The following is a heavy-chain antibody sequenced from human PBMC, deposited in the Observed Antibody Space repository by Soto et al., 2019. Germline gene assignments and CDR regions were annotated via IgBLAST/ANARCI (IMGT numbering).Heavy chain of an antibody. J-gene: IGHJ4*02. CDR2: IRSKANSFAT. Sequence: VQLVESGGGLVQPGGSLKLSCAASGFTFSDSAMHWVRQASGKGLEWVGRIRSKANSFATAYAASVQGRFTISRDDLENTAYLQMNSLKTEDTAVYYCSSSSGDWGQGTLVTVSS. D-gene: IGHD3-10*01. CDR1: GFTFSDSA. CDR3: SSSSGD. V-gene: IGHV3-73*01.